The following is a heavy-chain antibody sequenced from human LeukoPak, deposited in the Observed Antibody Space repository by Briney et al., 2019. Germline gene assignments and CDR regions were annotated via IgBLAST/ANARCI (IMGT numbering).Heavy chain of an antibody. CDR2: IWYDGSNK. J-gene: IGHJ4*02. CDR3: ATPSWDCSSTSCYFDY. CDR1: GFTFSSYG. D-gene: IGHD2-2*01. V-gene: IGHV3-33*01. Sequence: GGSLRLSCAASGFTFSSYGMHWVRQAPGKGLEGVAVIWYDGSNKYYADSVKGRFTISRDNSKNTLYLQMNSLRAEDTAVYYCATPSWDCSSTSCYFDYWGQGTLVTVSS.